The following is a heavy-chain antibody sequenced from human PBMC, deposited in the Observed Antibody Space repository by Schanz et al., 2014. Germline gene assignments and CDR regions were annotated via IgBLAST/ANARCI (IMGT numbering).Heavy chain of an antibody. V-gene: IGHV3-53*01. CDR1: GFSVSTNY. J-gene: IGHJ3*01. CDR3: ARDEGRDGYNLAFDV. D-gene: IGHD5-12*01. Sequence: EVQLVDSGGGLVQPGESLRLSCAVSGFSVSTNYMSWARQAPGKGLEWISSLYINAGSTRYADSVKGRFFISRDSSKNTLFLQMNSLRADDTAIYFCARDEGRDGYNLAFDVWGQGTLVTVSS. CDR2: LYINAGST.